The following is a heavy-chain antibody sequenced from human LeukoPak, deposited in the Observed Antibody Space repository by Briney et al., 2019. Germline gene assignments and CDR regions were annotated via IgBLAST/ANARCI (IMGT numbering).Heavy chain of an antibody. J-gene: IGHJ4*02. V-gene: IGHV3-48*04. D-gene: IGHD3-22*01. CDR3: ARDLPATAYYYDCSSYYSGGGGY. CDR2: ISSSSSTI. CDR1: GFTFSSYS. Sequence: GGSLRLSCAASGFTFSSYSMNWVRQAPGKGLEWVSYISSSSSTIYYADSVKGRFTISRDNAKNSLYLQMNSLRAEDTAVYYCARDLPATAYYYDCSSYYSGGGGYWSQGTLVTVST.